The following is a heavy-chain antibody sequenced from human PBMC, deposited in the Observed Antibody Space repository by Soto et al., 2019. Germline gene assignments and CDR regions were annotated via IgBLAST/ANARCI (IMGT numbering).Heavy chain of an antibody. V-gene: IGHV3-30-3*01. J-gene: IGHJ4*02. Sequence: GGSLRLSCAASGFTFSSYAMHWVRQAPGKGLEWVAVISYDGSNKYYADSVKGRFTISRDNSKNTLYLQMNSLRAEDTAVYYCARSYSSGYYYFDYWGQGTLVTVSS. CDR1: GFTFSSYA. CDR2: ISYDGSNK. D-gene: IGHD6-19*01. CDR3: ARSYSSGYYYFDY.